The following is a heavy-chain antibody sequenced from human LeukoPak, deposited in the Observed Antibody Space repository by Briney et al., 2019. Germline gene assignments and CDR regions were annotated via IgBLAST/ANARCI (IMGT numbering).Heavy chain of an antibody. J-gene: IGHJ3*02. CDR2: IRSKANSYAT. Sequence: PGGSLRLSCAASGFTFSGSAMHWVRQASGKGLEWVGRIRSKANSYATAYAASVKGRFTISRDESKNTAYLQMNSLKTEDTAVYYCTVNYYDSSGLSDAFDIWGQGTMVTVSS. CDR1: GFTFSGSA. D-gene: IGHD3-22*01. V-gene: IGHV3-73*01. CDR3: TVNYYDSSGLSDAFDI.